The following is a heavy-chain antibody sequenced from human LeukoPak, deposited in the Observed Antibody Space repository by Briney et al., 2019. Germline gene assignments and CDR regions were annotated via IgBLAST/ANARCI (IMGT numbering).Heavy chain of an antibody. CDR1: GGSIDITNY. Sequence: PSETLSLTCGVSGGSIDITNYWSWVRQAPGKGLEWIGEISHDGTRNYNPSLRSRVAMSFDRANNYFFLSLTAVTAADTALYYCTRESRPFCPFAFWGQGVMVTVSS. J-gene: IGHJ4*02. CDR2: ISHDGTR. CDR3: TRESRPFCPFAF. V-gene: IGHV4-4*02. D-gene: IGHD2-2*01.